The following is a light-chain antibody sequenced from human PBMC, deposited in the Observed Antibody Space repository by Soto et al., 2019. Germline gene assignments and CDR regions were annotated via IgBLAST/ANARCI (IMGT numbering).Light chain of an antibody. CDR2: LNSDGSH. V-gene: IGLV4-69*01. CDR1: SGHSSYA. J-gene: IGLJ2*01. Sequence: QPVLTQSPSASASLGASVKLTCTLSSGHSSYAIAWHQQQPEKGPRYLMKLNSDGSHSKGDGIPDRFSGSSSGAERYLTISSLQSEDEADDYWQTWGTGVVFGGGTQLSVL. CDR3: QTWGTGVV.